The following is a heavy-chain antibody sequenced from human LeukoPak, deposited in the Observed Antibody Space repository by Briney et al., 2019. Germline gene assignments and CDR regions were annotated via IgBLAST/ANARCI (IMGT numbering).Heavy chain of an antibody. V-gene: IGHV1-2*04. Sequence: GASVKVSCKASGYTFTGYYMHWVRQAPGQGLEWMGWINPNSGGTNYAQKFQGWVTMTRDTSISTAYMELSRLRSDDTAVYYCARGQHRYDILTGYLPPDYWGQGTLVTVSS. D-gene: IGHD3-9*01. CDR1: GYTFTGYY. CDR3: ARGQHRYDILTGYLPPDY. CDR2: INPNSGGT. J-gene: IGHJ4*02.